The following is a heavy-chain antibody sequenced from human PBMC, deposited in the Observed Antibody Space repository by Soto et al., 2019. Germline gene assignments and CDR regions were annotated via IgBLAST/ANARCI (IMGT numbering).Heavy chain of an antibody. V-gene: IGHV1-69*13. J-gene: IGHJ5*02. CDR1: GGTFSSYA. CDR2: IIPIFGTA. D-gene: IGHD5-12*01. CDR3: ARGRDGYNLFDP. Sequence: SVKVSCKASGGTFSSYAISWVRQAPGQGLEWMGGIIPIFGTANYAQKFQGRVTITADESTSTAYMELSNLRSEDTAVYYCARGRDGYNLFDPWGQGTLVTVSS.